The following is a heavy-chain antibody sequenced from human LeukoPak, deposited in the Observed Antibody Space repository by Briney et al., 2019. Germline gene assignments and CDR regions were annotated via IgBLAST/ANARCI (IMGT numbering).Heavy chain of an antibody. Sequence: PSETLSLTCTVSGGSISSYYWTWIRQPAGKGLEWIGRIYTSGSTNYNPSLKSRVTMSVDTSKNQFSLKLSSVTAADTAVYYCARGNSENIRYCSSTSCYKADYNWFDPWGQGTLVTVPS. CDR2: IYTSGST. J-gene: IGHJ5*02. CDR3: ARGNSENIRYCSSTSCYKADYNWFDP. CDR1: GGSISSYY. V-gene: IGHV4-4*07. D-gene: IGHD2-2*02.